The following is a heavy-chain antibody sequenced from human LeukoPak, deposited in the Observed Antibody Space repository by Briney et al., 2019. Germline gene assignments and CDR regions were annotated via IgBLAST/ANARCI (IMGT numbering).Heavy chain of an antibody. D-gene: IGHD3-3*01. CDR1: GFIFNDYV. Sequence: GGSLRLSCAASGFIFNDYVMHWVRQAPGKGLEWVSFIRYDGSNKYYADSVQGRFTISRDNSKNTLYLQMNSLRAEDTAVYYCAKVRFLEWYRGGFDIWGLGTMVPVSS. V-gene: IGHV3-30*02. CDR2: IRYDGSNK. CDR3: AKVRFLEWYRGGFDI. J-gene: IGHJ3*02.